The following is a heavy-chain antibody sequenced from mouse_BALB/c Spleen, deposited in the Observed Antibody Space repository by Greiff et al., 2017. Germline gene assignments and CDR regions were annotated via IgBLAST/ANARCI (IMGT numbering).Heavy chain of an antibody. CDR2: ISYSGST. J-gene: IGHJ4*01. CDR3: ARYDGYPRAMDY. CDR1: GDSITSGY. Sequence: EVMLVESGPSLVKPSQTLSLTCSVTGDSITSGYWNWIRKFPGNKLEYMGYISYSGSTYYNPSLKSRISITRDTSKNQYYLQLNSVTTEDTATYYCARYDGYPRAMDYWGQGTSVTVSS. V-gene: IGHV3-8*02. D-gene: IGHD2-3*01.